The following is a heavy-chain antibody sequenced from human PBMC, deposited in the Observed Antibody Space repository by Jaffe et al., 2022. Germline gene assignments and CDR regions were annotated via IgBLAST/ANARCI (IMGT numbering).Heavy chain of an antibody. V-gene: IGHV3-49*04. CDR2: IRSKAYGGTT. CDR1: GFTFGDYA. CDR3: TREGVAHYYDSSGYYLAPIAFDY. D-gene: IGHD3-22*01. J-gene: IGHJ4*02. Sequence: EVQLVESGGGLVQPGRSLRLSCTASGFTFGDYAMSWVRQAPGKGLEWVGFIRSKAYGGTTEYAASVKGRFTISRDDSKSIAYLQMNSLKTEDTAVYYCTREGVAHYYDSSGYYLAPIAFDYWGQGTLVTVSS.